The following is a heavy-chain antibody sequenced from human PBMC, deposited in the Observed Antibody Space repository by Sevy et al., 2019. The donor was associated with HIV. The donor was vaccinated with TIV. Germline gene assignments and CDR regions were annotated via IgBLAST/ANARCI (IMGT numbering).Heavy chain of an antibody. CDR3: AKVPFVVVPAAIPIDY. Sequence: GGSLRLSCEASGFTFSSYEMNWVRQAPGKGLEWVSYISSSGTTIKYADSVKGRFTISRDNAKNSLYMQMNSLRAEDTAVYYCAKVPFVVVPAAIPIDYWGQGTLVTVSS. CDR2: ISSSGTTI. D-gene: IGHD2-2*02. J-gene: IGHJ4*02. CDR1: GFTFSSYE. V-gene: IGHV3-48*03.